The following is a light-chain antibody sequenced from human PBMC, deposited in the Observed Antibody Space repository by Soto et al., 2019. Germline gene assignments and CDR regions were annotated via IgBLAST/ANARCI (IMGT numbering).Light chain of an antibody. J-gene: IGLJ2*01. V-gene: IGLV2-8*01. CDR3: SSFEASNNLL. CDR2: EVS. CDR1: SSDVGGYNY. Sequence: QSALTHPPSASGSPGQSVTISCTGTSSDVGGYNYVSWYQQHPGKAPKLMIYEVSKRPSGVPDSFSGSKSGNTASLTVSGLQVEDEADYYCSSFEASNNLLFGGGTKLTVL.